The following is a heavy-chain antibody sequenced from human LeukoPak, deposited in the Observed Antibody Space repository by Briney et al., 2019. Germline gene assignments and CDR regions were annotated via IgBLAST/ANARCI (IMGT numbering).Heavy chain of an antibody. CDR3: AKDGLLISHDFCGYWFDP. D-gene: IGHD3-3*01. J-gene: IGHJ5*02. Sequence: GGSLRLSCAASGFTFSSYWMHWVRQAPGKGLVWVSRINSDGSSTSYADSVKGRFTISRDNAKNTLYLQMNSLRAEDTAVYYCAKDGLLISHDFCGYWFDPWGQGTLVTVSS. CDR2: INSDGSST. V-gene: IGHV3-74*01. CDR1: GFTFSSYW.